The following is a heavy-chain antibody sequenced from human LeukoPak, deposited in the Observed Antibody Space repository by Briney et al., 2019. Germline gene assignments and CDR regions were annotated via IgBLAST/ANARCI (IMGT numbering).Heavy chain of an antibody. D-gene: IGHD4-17*01. V-gene: IGHV3-7*01. CDR2: IKQDGSEK. CDR3: ARVRYGDYYFDY. CDR1: GFTFSSCW. Sequence: GGSLRLSCAASGFTFSSCWMSWVRQAPGKGLEWVANIKQDGSEKYYVDSVKGRFTISRDNAKNSLYLQMNSLRAEDTAVYYCARVRYGDYYFDYWGQGTLVTVSS. J-gene: IGHJ4*02.